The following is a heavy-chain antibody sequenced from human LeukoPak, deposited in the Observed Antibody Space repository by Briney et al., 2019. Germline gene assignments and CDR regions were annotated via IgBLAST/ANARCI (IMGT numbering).Heavy chain of an antibody. V-gene: IGHV3-13*01. CDR2: IGTGGDT. J-gene: IGHJ4*02. CDR3: ARGRSSSWYYYFDY. Sequence: GVSLRLSCAASGFSFSTYDMHWVRQATGKGQEWVSAIGTGGDTFYPGSVKGRFTISRENAKNSLYLQMSSLRAEDTAVYYCARGRSSSWYYYFDYWGQGTLVTVSS. D-gene: IGHD6-13*01. CDR1: GFSFSTYD.